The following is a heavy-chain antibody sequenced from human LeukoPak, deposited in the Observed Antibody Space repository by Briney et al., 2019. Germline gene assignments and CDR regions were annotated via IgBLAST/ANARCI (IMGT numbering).Heavy chain of an antibody. CDR1: GFHLCIFE. CDR2: IIRSGSTI. V-gene: IGHV3-48*03. Sequence: GGSLTHSCAPCGFHLCIFEVHCVRQAPGRGLEWVLYIIRSGSTIYYADSVKGRCTISRENAKNSLYLQMNSLRAEDTAAYYCARDPPRWTEKNAFDIWGKGTMVTVSS. D-gene: IGHD5-24*01. J-gene: IGHJ3*02. CDR3: ARDPPRWTEKNAFDI.